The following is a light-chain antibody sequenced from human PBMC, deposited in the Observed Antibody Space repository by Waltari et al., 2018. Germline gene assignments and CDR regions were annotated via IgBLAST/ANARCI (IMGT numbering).Light chain of an antibody. J-gene: IGKJ1*01. CDR1: QSGSRS. CDR2: DAS. CDR3: QKYVSLPAT. Sequence: IVLTQAPGTLSLSPGEGATPSSRASQSGSRSLACYQQKPGHAPRLLIYDASTRATGIPDRFSGSGSGTDFSLTISRLEPEDFAVYYCQKYVSLPATFGQGTTVEIK. V-gene: IGKV3-20*01.